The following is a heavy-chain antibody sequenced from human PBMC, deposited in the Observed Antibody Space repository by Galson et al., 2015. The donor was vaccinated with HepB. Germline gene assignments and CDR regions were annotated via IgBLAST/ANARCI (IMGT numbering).Heavy chain of an antibody. V-gene: IGHV3-74*03. D-gene: IGHD4-17*01. J-gene: IGHJ5*02. CDR2: IDRDGTTT. CDR3: AKGPRSLVGDSGKVNWFDP. CDR1: GFTFSTFD. Sequence: SLRLSCAASGFTFSTFDMTWVRQAPGKGLVWVSRIDRDGTTTTYADSVKGRFTISRGNDRNTLYLQMDSLRAEDTAVYFCAKGPRSLVGDSGKVNWFDPWGQGTLVIVSS.